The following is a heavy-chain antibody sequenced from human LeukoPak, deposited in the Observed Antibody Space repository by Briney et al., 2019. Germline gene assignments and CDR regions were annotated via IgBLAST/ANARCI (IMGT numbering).Heavy chain of an antibody. CDR2: ISAYNGNT. Sequence: ASVKVSCKASGYTFTSYGISWVRQAPGQGLEWMGWISAYNGNTNYAQKFQGRVTITADKSTSTAYMELSSLRSEDTAVYYCARRGYYDSSGYYDYYFDYWGQGTLVTVSS. V-gene: IGHV1-18*01. CDR3: ARRGYYDSSGYYDYYFDY. CDR1: GYTFTSYG. J-gene: IGHJ4*02. D-gene: IGHD3-22*01.